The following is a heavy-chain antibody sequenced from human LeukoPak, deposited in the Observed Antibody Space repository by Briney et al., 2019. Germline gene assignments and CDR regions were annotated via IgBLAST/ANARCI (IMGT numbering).Heavy chain of an antibody. J-gene: IGHJ4*02. CDR3: ARVSWNDGVY. Sequence: GGSLRLSCAASGFTFSRYWMSWVRQAPGKGLEWVANIKQDGSEKYYVDSVKGRFTISRDNAKNSLYLQMNSLRAEDTAVYYCARVSWNDGVYWGQGTLVTVSS. CDR2: IKQDGSEK. CDR1: GFTFSRYW. D-gene: IGHD1-1*01. V-gene: IGHV3-7*01.